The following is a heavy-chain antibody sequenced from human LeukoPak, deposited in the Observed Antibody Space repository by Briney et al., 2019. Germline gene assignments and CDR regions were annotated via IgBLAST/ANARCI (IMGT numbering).Heavy chain of an antibody. J-gene: IGHJ3*02. CDR1: GFTFSTSG. D-gene: IGHD3-16*02. Sequence: PGGSLRLSCAASGFTFSTSGMSWVRQAPGKGLEWVSVIYSGGSTYYADSVKGRFTISRDNSKNTLYLQMNSLRAEDTAVYYCARRPSEVYVWGSYRENAFDIWGQGTMVTVSS. CDR3: ARRPSEVYVWGSYRENAFDI. CDR2: IYSGGST. V-gene: IGHV3-66*04.